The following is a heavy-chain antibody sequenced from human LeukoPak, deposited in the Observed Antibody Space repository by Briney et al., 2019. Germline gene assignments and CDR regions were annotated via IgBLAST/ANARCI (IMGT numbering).Heavy chain of an antibody. J-gene: IGHJ3*02. D-gene: IGHD3-10*01. V-gene: IGHV1-18*01. CDR1: GYTFTSYG. Sequence: ASVKVSCKASGYTFTSYGISWVRQAPGQGLEWMGWISAYNGNTNYAQKLQGRVTMTTDTSTSTAYMELRSLRSDDTAVYYCARDFAYGSRRDDTFDIWGQGTMVTVSS. CDR2: ISAYNGNT. CDR3: ARDFAYGSRRDDTFDI.